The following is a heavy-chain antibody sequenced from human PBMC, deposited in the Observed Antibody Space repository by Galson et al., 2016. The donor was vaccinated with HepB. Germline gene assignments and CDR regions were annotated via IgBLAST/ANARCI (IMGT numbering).Heavy chain of an antibody. Sequence: SLRLSCAASGFTFRGFWMSWVRQAPGKGLEWVASIKPDGSEKYYVDSVKGRFTISRDNAKKSLYMHMNSLRAEDTAVYYCARDPAAGLFDYWGQGTLVTVSS. CDR3: ARDPAAGLFDY. V-gene: IGHV3-7*03. D-gene: IGHD2-15*01. CDR2: IKPDGSEK. J-gene: IGHJ4*02. CDR1: GFTFRGFW.